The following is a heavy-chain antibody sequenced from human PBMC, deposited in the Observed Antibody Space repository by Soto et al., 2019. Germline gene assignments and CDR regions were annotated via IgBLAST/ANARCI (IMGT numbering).Heavy chain of an antibody. V-gene: IGHV3-30*18. Sequence: QVQLVESGGGVVQPGTSLRLSCKASGFTSGIYGIYWVRQAPGKGLEWMSLSTHDGTKNYYADSVKGRFTVSKDNSTAMWYLQMNGLSVDDTALYYCAEPEGDGGYAANWGRGTRVTVSS. D-gene: IGHD3-22*01. CDR3: AEPEGDGGYAAN. CDR2: STHDGTKN. CDR1: GFTSGIYG. J-gene: IGHJ4*02.